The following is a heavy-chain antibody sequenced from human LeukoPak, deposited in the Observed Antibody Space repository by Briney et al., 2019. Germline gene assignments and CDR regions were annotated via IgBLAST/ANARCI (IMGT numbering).Heavy chain of an antibody. Sequence: SETLSLTCAVYGGSFSGYYWSWIRQPPGKGLEWIGEINHSGSTNYNPSLKSRVTISVDTSKNQFSLKLSSVTAADTAVYYCASWDYYDSSGYYYRKLRNRPIDYWGQGTLVTVSS. V-gene: IGHV4-34*01. CDR1: GGSFSGYY. D-gene: IGHD3-22*01. CDR3: ASWDYYDSSGYYYRKLRNRPIDY. CDR2: INHSGST. J-gene: IGHJ4*02.